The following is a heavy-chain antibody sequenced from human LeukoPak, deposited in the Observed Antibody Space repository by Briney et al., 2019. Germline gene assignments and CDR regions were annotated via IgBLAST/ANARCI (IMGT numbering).Heavy chain of an antibody. CDR3: ASGNTGYDRDSFDI. D-gene: IGHD5-12*01. CDR2: IYFSGSA. Sequence: SQTLSLTCTVSGGSVTSGGYYWSWSRQHPGKGLEWIGYIYFSGSASYNPSLESRVTISIDTSETQFSLKLSSMTAADTAVYYCASGNTGYDRDSFDIWGQGTMVTVSS. V-gene: IGHV4-31*03. CDR1: GGSVTSGGYY. J-gene: IGHJ3*02.